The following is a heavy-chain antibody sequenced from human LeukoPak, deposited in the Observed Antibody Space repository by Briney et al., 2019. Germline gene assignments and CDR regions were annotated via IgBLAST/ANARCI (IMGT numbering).Heavy chain of an antibody. CDR1: EFTFRSYD. Sequence: GGSLRLSCVASEFTFRSYDMHWVRQAPGKGLEWVAVISYDGSNKDYADFVKGRFTISRDNSKNTLYLQMNSLRAEDTAVYYCARDLYPGYWGQGTLVTVSS. CDR3: ARDLYPGY. J-gene: IGHJ4*02. V-gene: IGHV3-30*03. D-gene: IGHD3-16*01. CDR2: ISYDGSNK.